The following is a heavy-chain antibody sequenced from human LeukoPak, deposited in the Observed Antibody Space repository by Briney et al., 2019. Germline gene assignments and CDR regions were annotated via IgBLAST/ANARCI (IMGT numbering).Heavy chain of an antibody. CDR2: IDWDDDK. CDR1: GLSLRTSGMC. J-gene: IGHJ3*02. D-gene: IGHD6-13*01. Sequence: EPGPALVKPTQTLTLTCISSGLSLRTSGMCMGWFRPHPGKALEWLALIDWDDDKYYSTSLKTRLTISKDTYKNQVVLTMTNMDPVDTATYYCARKGYSTLGAFDIWGQGTMVTVSS. V-gene: IGHV2-70*01. CDR3: ARKGYSTLGAFDI.